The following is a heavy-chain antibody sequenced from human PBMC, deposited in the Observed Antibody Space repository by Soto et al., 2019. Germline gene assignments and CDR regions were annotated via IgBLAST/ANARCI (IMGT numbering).Heavy chain of an antibody. CDR2: ISAYNGNT. CDR1: GYTFTSYG. CDR3: ARDGLELRNYYYYGMDV. V-gene: IGHV1-18*01. J-gene: IGHJ6*02. D-gene: IGHD1-7*01. Sequence: ASVKVSCKASGYTFTSYGISWVRQAPGQGLEWMGWISAYNGNTNYAQKLQGRVTMTTDTSTSTAYMELRSLRSDDTAVYYCARDGLELRNYYYYGMDVWGQGTTVTLSS.